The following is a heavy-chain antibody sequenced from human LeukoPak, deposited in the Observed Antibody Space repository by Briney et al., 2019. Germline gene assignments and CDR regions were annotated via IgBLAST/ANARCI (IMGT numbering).Heavy chain of an antibody. CDR2: IIPIFGTA. Sequence: SVKVSCKASGGTFSSYAISWVRQAPGQGLEWMGGIIPIFGTANYAQKFQGKVTITTDESTSTAYMELSSLRSEDTAVYYCARDAILEGATYNWFDPWGQGTLVTVSS. CDR1: GGTFSSYA. CDR3: ARDAILEGATYNWFDP. D-gene: IGHD1-26*01. V-gene: IGHV1-69*05. J-gene: IGHJ5*02.